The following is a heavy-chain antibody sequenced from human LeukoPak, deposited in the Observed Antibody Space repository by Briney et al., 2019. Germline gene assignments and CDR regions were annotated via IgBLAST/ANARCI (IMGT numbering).Heavy chain of an antibody. D-gene: IGHD2-15*01. J-gene: IGHJ4*02. Sequence: SETLSLTRAVSGGSFSGYYWSWSPQRPGKGLERIGEINHSGSTNYNPSLKGRVTISVDTCKNQVSLKLSSVTAADTAVYYCARGRYCSGGSCSPRGDYWGQGTLVTVSS. V-gene: IGHV4-34*01. CDR3: ARGRYCSGGSCSPRGDY. CDR1: GGSFSGYY. CDR2: INHSGST.